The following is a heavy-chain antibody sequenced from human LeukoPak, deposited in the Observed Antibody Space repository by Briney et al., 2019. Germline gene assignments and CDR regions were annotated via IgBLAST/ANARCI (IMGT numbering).Heavy chain of an antibody. CDR3: AKTGGRDGYGFDS. J-gene: IGHJ4*02. Sequence: PGGSLRLSCAASGFTFSGYAMHWVRQAPGKGLEWVAVVRYDGSDKYYADSVKGRFTISRDNSKNTLYLQMNSLRAEDTALYYCAKTGGRDGYGFDSWGQGTLVTVSP. CDR1: GFTFSGYA. CDR2: VRYDGSDK. D-gene: IGHD5-24*01. V-gene: IGHV3-30*02.